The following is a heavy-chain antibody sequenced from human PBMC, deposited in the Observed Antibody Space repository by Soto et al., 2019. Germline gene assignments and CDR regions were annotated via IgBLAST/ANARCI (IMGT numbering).Heavy chain of an antibody. D-gene: IGHD2-2*01. CDR2: IYYSGNT. CDR1: GGSINSGGYY. J-gene: IGHJ6*02. Sequence: QVQLQESGPGQVTPSQTLSLTCTVSGGSINSGGYYWTWIRQHPERGLECIGYIYYSGNTYYNPSLKSPLIISLDTSKNQFSLNLNSVTAADTAVYYCARFPSRAHYFAMAVWGQGTAVTVSS. V-gene: IGHV4-31*01. CDR3: ARFPSRAHYFAMAV.